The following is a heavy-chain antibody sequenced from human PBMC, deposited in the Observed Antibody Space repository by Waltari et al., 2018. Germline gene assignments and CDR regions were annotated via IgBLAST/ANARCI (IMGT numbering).Heavy chain of an antibody. CDR3: ATALGDRSSASRAFDI. J-gene: IGHJ3*02. D-gene: IGHD3-10*01. Sequence: EVQLLQSGTELKKPGTTVKISCQVSGYTFTDYYIHWVQQAPGKGPNWMGLVYPEDGETIYAEKFQGRVTITADTSTDTAYMELSSLRSEDTAVYYCATALGDRSSASRAFDIWGLGTMITVSS. V-gene: IGHV1-69-2*01. CDR2: VYPEDGET. CDR1: GYTFTDYY.